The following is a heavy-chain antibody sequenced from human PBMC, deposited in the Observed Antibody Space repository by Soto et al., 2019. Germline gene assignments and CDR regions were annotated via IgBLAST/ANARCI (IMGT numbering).Heavy chain of an antibody. CDR2: ISGSGGST. Sequence: GGSLRLSCAASGLTFSSYAMSWVRQAPGKGLEWVSAISGSGGSTYYADSVKGRFTISRDNSKNTLYLQMNSLRAEDTAVYYCAKGNYYDSSGYFLDLKFDYWGQGTLVTVSS. J-gene: IGHJ4*02. V-gene: IGHV3-23*01. CDR3: AKGNYYDSSGYFLDLKFDY. CDR1: GLTFSSYA. D-gene: IGHD3-22*01.